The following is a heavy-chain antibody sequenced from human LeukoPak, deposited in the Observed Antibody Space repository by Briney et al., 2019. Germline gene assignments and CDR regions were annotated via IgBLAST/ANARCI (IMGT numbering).Heavy chain of an antibody. Sequence: PSETLSLTCTVSGGSVSSGSYYWSWIRQPPGKGLEWFGYIYYSGSTSYNPSLKSRVTISVDTSKNQFSLKLSSVTAADTAVYYCARMIFGVVPNIDYWGQGTLVTVSS. CDR3: ARMIFGVVPNIDY. V-gene: IGHV4-61*01. J-gene: IGHJ4*02. CDR2: IYYSGST. D-gene: IGHD3-3*01. CDR1: GGSVSSGSYY.